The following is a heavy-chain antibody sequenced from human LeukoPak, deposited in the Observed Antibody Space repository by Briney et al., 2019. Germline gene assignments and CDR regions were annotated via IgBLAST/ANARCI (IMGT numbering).Heavy chain of an antibody. J-gene: IGHJ4*02. CDR1: GGSFNDYY. Sequence: SETLSLTCAVYGGSFNDYYWSWIRQSPGKGLEWIGEINHIGNTNYNPSLKSRVTTSVDTSKNQFSLNLISVTAADTAVYYCARRVRSGDGWVFDSWGRGTPVTVSS. V-gene: IGHV4-34*01. CDR3: ARRVRSGDGWVFDS. CDR2: INHIGNT. D-gene: IGHD5-24*01.